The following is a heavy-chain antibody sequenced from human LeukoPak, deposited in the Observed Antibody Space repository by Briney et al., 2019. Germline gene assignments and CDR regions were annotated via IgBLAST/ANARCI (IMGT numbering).Heavy chain of an antibody. Sequence: GGSLRLSCAASGFTFSSNAMSWVRQAPGKGLEWVSSISGSGGRTYYSDSVKGRFTISRDNSKNTLNLQMNSLRAEDTAVYYCAKALWDCSSSSCYPQFDYWGQGTLVTVSS. J-gene: IGHJ4*02. D-gene: IGHD2-2*01. CDR1: GFTFSSNA. CDR3: AKALWDCSSSSCYPQFDY. V-gene: IGHV3-23*01. CDR2: ISGSGGRT.